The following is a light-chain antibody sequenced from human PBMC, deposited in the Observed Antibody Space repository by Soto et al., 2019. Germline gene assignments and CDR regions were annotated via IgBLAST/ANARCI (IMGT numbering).Light chain of an antibody. J-gene: IGKJ1*01. CDR2: GAS. V-gene: IGKV3-15*01. Sequence: EIVMTQSPATLSVSPGERPTLSCRASQSVSSNLAWYQQKPGQXPRXXIYGASTRATGIPARFSGSGSGTELTITISSLQSEDCAVYYCQQYNNWPRTFGQGTKVDIK. CDR1: QSVSSN. CDR3: QQYNNWPRT.